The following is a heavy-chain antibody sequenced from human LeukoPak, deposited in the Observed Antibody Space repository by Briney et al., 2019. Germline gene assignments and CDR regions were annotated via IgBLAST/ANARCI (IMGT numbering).Heavy chain of an antibody. V-gene: IGHV1-46*01. D-gene: IGHD3-10*01. CDR3: ARDYYGSGSHQSGTSDY. J-gene: IGHJ4*02. CDR1: GYTFTSYY. CDR2: INPSGGST. Sequence: ASVKVSCKAAGYTFTSYYMHWVRQAPGQGLEWMGIINPSGGSTSYAQKFQGRVTMTRDTSTSTVYMELSSLRSEDTAVYYCARDYYGSGSHQSGTSDYWGQGTLVTVSS.